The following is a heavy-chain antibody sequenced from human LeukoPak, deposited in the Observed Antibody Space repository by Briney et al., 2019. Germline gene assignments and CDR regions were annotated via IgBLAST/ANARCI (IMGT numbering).Heavy chain of an antibody. CDR2: ISGSGGST. CDR1: GFTFSSYA. J-gene: IGHJ4*02. CDR3: SMGPCSSTSCYARY. V-gene: IGHV3-23*01. D-gene: IGHD2-2*01. Sequence: GGSLRLSCAASGFTFSSYAMSWVRQAPGKGLEWVSAISGSGGSTYYADSVKGRFTIPRDNSKNTLYLQMNSLRAEDTAVYYCSMGPCSSTSCYARYWGQGTLVTVSS.